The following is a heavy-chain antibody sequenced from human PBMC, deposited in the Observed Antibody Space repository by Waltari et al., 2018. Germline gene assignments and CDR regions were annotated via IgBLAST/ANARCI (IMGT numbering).Heavy chain of an antibody. Sequence: VQLVESGGGLVNPGESLRLSCTAPGFTFRTSNLTWVRQAPGKGLEWVSSISSGSSYTFDADSVKGRFTISRDNAKNSLYLQMNSLRTEDTAVYYCARYSGTYRDYWGQGILVTVSS. V-gene: IGHV3-21*01. CDR1: GFTFRTSN. D-gene: IGHD1-26*01. J-gene: IGHJ4*02. CDR2: ISSGSSYT. CDR3: ARYSGTYRDY.